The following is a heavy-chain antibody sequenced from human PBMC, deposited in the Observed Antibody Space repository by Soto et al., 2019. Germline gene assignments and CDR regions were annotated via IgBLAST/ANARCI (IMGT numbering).Heavy chain of an antibody. CDR3: ARDSPYYYDSSGYPPAYFQH. Sequence: QVQLVESGGGVVQPGRSLRLSCAASGFTFSSYGMHWVRQAPGKGLEWVAVIWYDGSNKYYADSVKGRFTISRDNSKNTLYLQMNSLRAEDTAVYYCARDSPYYYDSSGYPPAYFQHWGQGTLVTVSS. V-gene: IGHV3-33*01. D-gene: IGHD3-22*01. CDR1: GFTFSSYG. J-gene: IGHJ1*01. CDR2: IWYDGSNK.